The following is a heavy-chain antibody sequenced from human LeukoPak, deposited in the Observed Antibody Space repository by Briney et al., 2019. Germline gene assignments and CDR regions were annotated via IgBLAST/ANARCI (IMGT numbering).Heavy chain of an antibody. CDR1: GFTFSTYG. Sequence: HPGGSLRLSCAASGFTFSTYGINWVRQAPGKGLEWVSAISAGGGNTYYADSVKGRFTISRDNSKNTLFLEMNSLRAEDTAVYYCAKEYSVRNQFDYWGQGTLVAVSS. J-gene: IGHJ4*02. D-gene: IGHD1-14*01. CDR3: AKEYSVRNQFDY. V-gene: IGHV3-23*01. CDR2: ISAGGGNT.